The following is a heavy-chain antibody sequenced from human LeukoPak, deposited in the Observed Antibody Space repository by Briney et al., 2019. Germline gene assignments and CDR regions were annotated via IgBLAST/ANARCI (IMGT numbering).Heavy chain of an antibody. Sequence: PGGSLRLSCAASGFTFSSYEMNWVRQAPGKGLEWVSFITSSGNTMYYADSVKGRFTISRDNAKNSLYLQMNSLRADDTVVYYCARLRSKYWFDPWGQGTLVTVSS. CDR3: ARLRSKYWFDP. D-gene: IGHD4-11*01. J-gene: IGHJ5*02. V-gene: IGHV3-48*03. CDR1: GFTFSSYE. CDR2: ITSSGNTM.